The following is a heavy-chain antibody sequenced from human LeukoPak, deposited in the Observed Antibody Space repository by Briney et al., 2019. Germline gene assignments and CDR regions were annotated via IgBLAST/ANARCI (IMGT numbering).Heavy chain of an antibody. CDR2: ISGSGGST. CDR3: AKDRSGSYWGKNFDY. V-gene: IGHV3-23*01. CDR1: GFTFSSYA. Sequence: GGSLRLSCAASGFTFSSYAMSWVRQAPGKGLEWVSAISGSGGSTYYADSVKGRFTISRDNSKNTLYLQMNSLRAEDTAVYYCAKDRSGSYWGKNFDYWGQGTLDTVSS. D-gene: IGHD3-10*01. J-gene: IGHJ4*02.